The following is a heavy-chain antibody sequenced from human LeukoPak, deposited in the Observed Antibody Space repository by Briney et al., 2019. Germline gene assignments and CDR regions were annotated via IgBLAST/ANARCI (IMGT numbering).Heavy chain of an antibody. Sequence: SETLSLTCTVSGGSISSGDYYWSWIRQPPGKGLEWIGYIYYSGSTYYNPSLKSRVTISVDTSKNQFSLKLSSVTAADTAVYYCARHPTHCSSTSCYLPNWGQGTLVTVSS. CDR2: IYYSGST. D-gene: IGHD2-2*01. J-gene: IGHJ4*02. V-gene: IGHV4-30-4*01. CDR3: ARHPTHCSSTSCYLPN. CDR1: GGSISSGDYY.